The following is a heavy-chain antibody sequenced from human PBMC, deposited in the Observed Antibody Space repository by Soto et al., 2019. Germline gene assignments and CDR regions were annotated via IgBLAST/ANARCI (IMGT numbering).Heavy chain of an antibody. Sequence: QVQLQQWGAGLLQPSESLSLTCALYGGPFGEYYLAWIRQPPGKGLEWIGEISHSGGTRYSPSFKSRVTMSIDTSKRQISLKLTSVTAADTAVYYCARGAGYTYGLDWGQGTLVTVSS. J-gene: IGHJ4*02. CDR1: GGPFGEYY. V-gene: IGHV4-34*01. D-gene: IGHD1-1*01. CDR2: ISHSGGT. CDR3: ARGAGYTYGLD.